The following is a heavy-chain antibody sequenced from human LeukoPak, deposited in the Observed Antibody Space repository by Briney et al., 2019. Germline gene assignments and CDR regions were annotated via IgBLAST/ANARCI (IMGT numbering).Heavy chain of an antibody. Sequence: PGGSLRLSCAASGFTFSSYAMSWVRQAPGKGLEWVSGISGGGGDTYYADSVKGRFTISRDNAKSSLYLQMNSLRAEDTAVYYCARSHTVVTPYYFDYWGQGTLVTVSS. D-gene: IGHD4-23*01. V-gene: IGHV3-23*01. CDR1: GFTFSSYA. CDR2: ISGGGGDT. CDR3: ARSHTVVTPYYFDY. J-gene: IGHJ4*02.